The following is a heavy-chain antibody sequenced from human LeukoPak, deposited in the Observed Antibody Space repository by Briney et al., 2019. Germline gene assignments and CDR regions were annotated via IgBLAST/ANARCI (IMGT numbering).Heavy chain of an antibody. Sequence: SETLSLTCTVSVGSISSSRYYWGWIRQPPGKGLAWIGSIYYSGSTYYNPSLKSRVTISVDTSKNQFSLKLSSVTAADTAVYYCARQRAAAGKNWFDPWGQGTLVTVSS. V-gene: IGHV4-39*01. CDR1: VGSISSSRYY. J-gene: IGHJ5*02. CDR2: IYYSGST. CDR3: ARQRAAAGKNWFDP. D-gene: IGHD6-13*01.